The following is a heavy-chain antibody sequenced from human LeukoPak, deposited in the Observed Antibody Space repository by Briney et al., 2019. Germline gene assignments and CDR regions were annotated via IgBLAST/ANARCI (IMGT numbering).Heavy chain of an antibody. Sequence: PSETLSLTCTVSGGSISSYYWSWIRQAAGKGLEWIGLIYTSGSTSYNPSLKSRVTISVDKSENQLSLKLSSVTAADTAVYYCAGLYYWGQGTLVTVSS. CDR3: AGLYY. J-gene: IGHJ4*02. CDR1: GGSISSYY. CDR2: IYTSGST. V-gene: IGHV4-4*07.